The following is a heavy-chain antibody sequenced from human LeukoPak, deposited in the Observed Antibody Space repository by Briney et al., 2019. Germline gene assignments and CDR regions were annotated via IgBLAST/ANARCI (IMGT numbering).Heavy chain of an antibody. CDR1: GGSISSSSYY. J-gene: IGHJ6*03. CDR3: ARAPYCSSTSCQYYYYYMDV. CDR2: IYTSGST. V-gene: IGHV4-61*02. D-gene: IGHD2-2*01. Sequence: SETLSLTCTVSGGSISSSSYYWSWIRQPAGKGLEWIGRIYTSGSTNYNPSLKSRVTMSVDTSKNQFSLKLSSVTAADTAVYYCARAPYCSSTSCQYYYYYMDVWGKGTTVTVSS.